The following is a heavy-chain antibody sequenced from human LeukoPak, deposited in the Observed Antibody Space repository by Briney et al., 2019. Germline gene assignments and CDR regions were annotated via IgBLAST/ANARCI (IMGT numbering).Heavy chain of an antibody. D-gene: IGHD6-13*01. V-gene: IGHV1-2*02. Sequence: ASVKVPCKTSGYTFTGYYIHWVRQAPGQGLEWMGWINPDCGGANYAQKFQGRVTMTRDTSISAGYMELSGLRPDDTAVFYCARVRGDSSWYGLDYWGQGTLVSVSS. CDR3: ARVRGDSSWYGLDY. J-gene: IGHJ4*02. CDR1: GYTFTGYY. CDR2: INPDCGGA.